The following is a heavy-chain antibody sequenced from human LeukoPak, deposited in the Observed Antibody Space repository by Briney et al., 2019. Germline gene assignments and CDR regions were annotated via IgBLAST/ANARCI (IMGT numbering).Heavy chain of an antibody. CDR3: ARGLQDIVVVPAAMEGGYYMDV. CDR1: GYTFTGYY. V-gene: IGHV1-2*02. Sequence: ASVKVSCKASGYTFTGYYMHWVRQAPGQGLEWMGWINPHSGGTNYAQKFQGRVTMTRDTSISTAHMELSRLRSDDTAVYYCARGLQDIVVVPAAMEGGYYMDVWGKGTTVTIS. J-gene: IGHJ6*03. CDR2: INPHSGGT. D-gene: IGHD2-2*01.